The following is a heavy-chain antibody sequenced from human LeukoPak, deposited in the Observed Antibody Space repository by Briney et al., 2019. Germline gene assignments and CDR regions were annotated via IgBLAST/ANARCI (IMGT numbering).Heavy chain of an antibody. Sequence: GGSLRLSCAASGFTFRSWYMYWVRQRPGKELEWLCRITSDGSTSYYADSVRGRFTISRDNAKNTLYLQMNSLTDEDTAVYYCASPKPDYWGQGTLVTVSS. CDR1: GFTFRSWY. CDR2: ITSDGSTS. J-gene: IGHJ4*02. V-gene: IGHV3-74*01. CDR3: ASPKPDY.